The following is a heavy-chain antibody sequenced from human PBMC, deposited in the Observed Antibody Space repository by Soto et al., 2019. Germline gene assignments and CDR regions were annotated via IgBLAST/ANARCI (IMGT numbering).Heavy chain of an antibody. J-gene: IGHJ4*02. V-gene: IGHV3-23*01. CDR2: ISGSGDNT. CDR3: AKHRGQGNVTRCALEFEK. D-gene: IGHD1-1*01. CDR1: TFTFSTYA. Sequence: PGWSLRLSCSASTFTFSTYAMTWVRQAPGKGLEWVSDISGSGDNTYYADSVKGRFTISRDNSKSTLYLQMNSLRAEDTAVYYCAKHRGQGNVTRCALEFEKWGRGNLVTVVS.